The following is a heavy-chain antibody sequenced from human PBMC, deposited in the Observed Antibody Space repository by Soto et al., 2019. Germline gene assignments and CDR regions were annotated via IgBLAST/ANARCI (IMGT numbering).Heavy chain of an antibody. CDR2: IYWDDDK. CDR3: AHRAVYSGSYWDGGYFAH. Sequence: QITLKESGPTRVKPTQTLTLTCTFSGFSLSTSGVGVGWIRQSPGKALEWLALIYWDDDKSYSPSMKSRLTITTDPPENQVVLTMTHMDPVDTATYYCAHRAVYSGSYWDGGYFAHWGQGTLVTISS. CDR1: GFSLSTSGVG. V-gene: IGHV2-5*02. D-gene: IGHD1-26*01. J-gene: IGHJ4*02.